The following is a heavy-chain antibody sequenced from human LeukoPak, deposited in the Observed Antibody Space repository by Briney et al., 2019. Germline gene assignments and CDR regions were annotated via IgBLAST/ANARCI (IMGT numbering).Heavy chain of an antibody. CDR2: ISYDGSNK. Sequence: PGGSLRLSCAASGFTFSSYGMHWVRHAPGKGLEWVAVISYDGSNKYYADSVKGRFTISRDNSKNTLYLQMNSLRAEDTAVYYYAKSPAPSHYYYYMDVWGKGTTVTVSS. V-gene: IGHV3-30*18. CDR3: AKSPAPSHYYYYMDV. J-gene: IGHJ6*03. CDR1: GFTFSSYG.